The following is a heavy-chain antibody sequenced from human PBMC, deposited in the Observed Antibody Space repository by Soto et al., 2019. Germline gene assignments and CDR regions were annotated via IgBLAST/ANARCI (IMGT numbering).Heavy chain of an antibody. Sequence: EVQLVESGGGLVKPGGSLRLSCADSGFSFSSYWMHRVRQGPGKGLVWVSRISTDGSSTNYADSVKGRFTISRDNAKNTVYLQMNSLRAEDTAVSYCARSRGGYYLDWGQGTMVTVSS. CDR3: ARSRGGYYLD. D-gene: IGHD3-10*01. CDR2: ISTDGSST. CDR1: GFSFSSYW. J-gene: IGHJ3*01. V-gene: IGHV3-74*01.